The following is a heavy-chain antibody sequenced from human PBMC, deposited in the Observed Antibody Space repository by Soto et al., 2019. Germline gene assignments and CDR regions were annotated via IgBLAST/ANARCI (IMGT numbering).Heavy chain of an antibody. CDR1: GDSVSNNNAA. CDR3: ARENIQLWFFIDY. Sequence: SPTLSLTCAISGDSVSNNNAAWNWIRQSPSRGLEWLGRTYYMSKWYNDYAVSVKSRITINADTSKNQFSLQLNSVTPEDTAVYYCARENIQLWFFIDYWGQGNPVTVSS. CDR2: TYYMSKWYN. V-gene: IGHV6-1*01. D-gene: IGHD5-18*01. J-gene: IGHJ4*02.